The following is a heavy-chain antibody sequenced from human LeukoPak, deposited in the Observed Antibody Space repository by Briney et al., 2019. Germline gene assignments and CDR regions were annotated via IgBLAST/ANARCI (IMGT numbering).Heavy chain of an antibody. J-gene: IGHJ4*02. Sequence: SETLSLTCNVTGGSISSYYWSWIRQPPGKGLEWIGYIYYTGSTNYNPSLKSRVTISVDTSKNQFSLKLSSVTAADTAVYYCARQQLSQLYYFDNWGQGTLVTVSS. D-gene: IGHD6-13*01. CDR3: ARQQLSQLYYFDN. V-gene: IGHV4-59*01. CDR2: IYYTGST. CDR1: GGSISSYY.